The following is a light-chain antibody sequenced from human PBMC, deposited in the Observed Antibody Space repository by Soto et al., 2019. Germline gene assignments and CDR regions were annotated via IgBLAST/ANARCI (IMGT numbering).Light chain of an antibody. J-gene: IGLJ3*02. CDR3: AAWHDSLNGWV. Sequence: QAVVTQPPSASGTPGQRVTISCSGSTSNIGGNTVNWYQQLPGTAPKLLTYSDDQRPSGVPDRFSGSKSGTSASLAISGLQSEDEADYYCAAWHDSLNGWVFGGGTKLTVL. CDR1: TSNIGGNT. V-gene: IGLV1-44*01. CDR2: SDD.